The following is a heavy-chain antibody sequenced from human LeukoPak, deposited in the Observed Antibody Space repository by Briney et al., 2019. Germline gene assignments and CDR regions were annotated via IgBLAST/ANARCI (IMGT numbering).Heavy chain of an antibody. CDR3: ARDHIISSADY. V-gene: IGHV1-18*01. CDR2: INPYNGNT. Sequence: GASVKVSCKASGYTFTNNGVTWVRQAPGQGLEWMGWINPYNGNTNYAQKLQGRVTMTTDTSTSTAYMELRSLRSDDTAVYYCARDHIISSADYWGQGTLVTVSS. J-gene: IGHJ4*02. D-gene: IGHD3-16*02. CDR1: GYTFTNNG.